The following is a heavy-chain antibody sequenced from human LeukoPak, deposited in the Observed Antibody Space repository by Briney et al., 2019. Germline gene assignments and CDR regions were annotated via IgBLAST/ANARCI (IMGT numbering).Heavy chain of an antibody. CDR2: IYTSGCT. CDR1: GGSISRDNYL. D-gene: IGHD3-10*01. CDR3: ARVRLWFGELSSSYYYYMDV. J-gene: IGHJ6*03. Sequence: PSETLSLTCTVSGGSISRDNYLLSWIRQPAGKGLEWIGRIYTSGCTNYNPSLKSRVTMPVDRSENQFFLPLSSVTAADAPVHYCARVRLWFGELSSSYYYYMDVWGKGTTVTISS. V-gene: IGHV4-61*02.